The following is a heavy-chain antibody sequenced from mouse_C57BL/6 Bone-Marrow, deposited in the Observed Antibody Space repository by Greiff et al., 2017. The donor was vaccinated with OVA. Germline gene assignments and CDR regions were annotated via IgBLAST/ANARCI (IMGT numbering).Heavy chain of an antibody. CDR2: ICTGGGT. CDR3: ARKDYDDDVDY. CDR1: GFSLTSYA. Sequence: QVQLKQSGPGLVAPSQSLSITCTVSGFSLTSYAISWVRQTPGKGLEWLGAICTGGGTNNNSALTSRLSISKDNTKSQVSLKMNSLQTDDTAKYYCARKDYDDDVDYWGQVTTLTVSS. J-gene: IGHJ2*01. V-gene: IGHV2-9-1*01. D-gene: IGHD2-4*01.